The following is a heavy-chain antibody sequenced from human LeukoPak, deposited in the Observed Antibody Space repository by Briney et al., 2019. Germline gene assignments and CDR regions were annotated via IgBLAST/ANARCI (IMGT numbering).Heavy chain of an antibody. D-gene: IGHD3-22*01. V-gene: IGHV1-46*01. J-gene: IGHJ5*02. CDR3: ARDPLYYYDSSSSGHVPQPNWLDP. CDR2: IIASGGNA. CDR1: GYTFTSYY. Sequence: ASVKVSCKASGYTFTSYYMHWVRQAPGQGLEWMGIIIASGGNASYAQQFQGRVTMTRDTSTSTVYMELSSLRSEDTAVYYCARDPLYYYDSSSSGHVPQPNWLDPWGQGTLVTVSS.